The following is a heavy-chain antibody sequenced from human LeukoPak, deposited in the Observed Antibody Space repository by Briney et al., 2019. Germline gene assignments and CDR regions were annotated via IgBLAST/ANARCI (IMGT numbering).Heavy chain of an antibody. CDR3: AIPGIAVAGTDFDY. Sequence: GRSLRLSCAASGFTFSSYGMHWVRQAPGKGLEWVAVISYDGSNKYYADSVKGRFTISRDNSKNTLYLQMNSLRAEDTAVYYCAIPGIAVAGTDFDYWGQGTLVTVSS. CDR2: ISYDGSNK. V-gene: IGHV3-30*03. CDR1: GFTFSSYG. D-gene: IGHD6-19*01. J-gene: IGHJ4*02.